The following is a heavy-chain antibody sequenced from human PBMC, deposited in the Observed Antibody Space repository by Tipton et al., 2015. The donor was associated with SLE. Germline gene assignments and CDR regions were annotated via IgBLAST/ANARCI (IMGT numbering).Heavy chain of an antibody. D-gene: IGHD7-27*01. Sequence: SLRLSCSAYGFSLSNYWMNWVRQAPGKGLEWVANIKQDGSVRYYVGSVKGRFSISRDNAKNSVYLQMDNLRVEDTAVYYCVRAVATLGSYWGQGTLVTVSS. J-gene: IGHJ4*02. CDR2: IKQDGSVR. V-gene: IGHV3-7*01. CDR3: VRAVATLGSY. CDR1: GFSLSNYW.